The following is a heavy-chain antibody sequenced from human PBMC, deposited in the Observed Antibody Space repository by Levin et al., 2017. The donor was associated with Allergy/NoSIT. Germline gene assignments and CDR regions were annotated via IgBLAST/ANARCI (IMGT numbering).Heavy chain of an antibody. CDR3: ARDFDF. CDR1: GFTFSSYA. CDR2: ISYDGSNK. V-gene: IGHV3-30*04. Sequence: QAGGSLRLSCAASGFTFSSYALHWVRQAPGKGLEWVAVISYDGSNKYYADSVKGRFTISRDNSKNTLYLQMNSLRAEDTAVYYCARDFDFWGQGTLVTVSS. J-gene: IGHJ4*02.